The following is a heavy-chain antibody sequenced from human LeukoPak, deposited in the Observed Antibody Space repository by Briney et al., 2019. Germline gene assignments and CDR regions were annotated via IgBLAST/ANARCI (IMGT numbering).Heavy chain of an antibody. CDR2: IYYSGST. D-gene: IGHD2-15*01. CDR3: ARVILPHEGLYIVVVVAATRGWFDP. Sequence: PSETLSLTCTVSGGSISSSSYYWGWIRQPPGKGLEWIGSIYYSGSTYYNPSLKSRVTISVDTSKNQFSLKLSSVTAADTAVYYCARVILPHEGLYIVVVVAATRGWFDPWGQGTLVTVSS. CDR1: GGSISSSSYY. V-gene: IGHV4-39*07. J-gene: IGHJ5*02.